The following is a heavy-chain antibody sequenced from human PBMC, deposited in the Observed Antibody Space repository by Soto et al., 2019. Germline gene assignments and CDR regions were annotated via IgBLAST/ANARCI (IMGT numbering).Heavy chain of an antibody. V-gene: IGHV4-59*01. CDR1: GGSISSYS. D-gene: IGHD2-2*03. Sequence: SETLSLTCTVSGGSISSYSWSWILQPPGKGLEWIGNIHYNGNTKYSPSLKSRVTMSVDTSKNHFSLKLISVTTADTAVYFCAREGNLGRWIQPLDSWGQGTLVTVSS. CDR3: AREGNLGRWIQPLDS. CDR2: IHYNGNT. J-gene: IGHJ4*02.